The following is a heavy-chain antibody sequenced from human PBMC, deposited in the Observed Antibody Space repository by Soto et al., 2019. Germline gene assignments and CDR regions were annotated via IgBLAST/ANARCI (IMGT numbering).Heavy chain of an antibody. D-gene: IGHD3-10*01. CDR1: GFTFDNFG. Sequence: QVQLVESGGGVVQPGRSLILSCAASGFTFDNFGMHWVRQAPGKGLEWVSVIYYDGSKKYYADSVRGRFTISRDNSKNMLYLQMDSLRAEDTATYYCARSPRVRGGTASRGCWGQGTLVTVSS. V-gene: IGHV3-33*01. CDR3: ARSPRVRGGTASRGC. CDR2: IYYDGSKK. J-gene: IGHJ4*02.